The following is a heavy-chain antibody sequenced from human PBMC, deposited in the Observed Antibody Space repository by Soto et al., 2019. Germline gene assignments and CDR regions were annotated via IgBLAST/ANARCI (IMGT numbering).Heavy chain of an antibody. J-gene: IGHJ4*02. Sequence: QVKLVESGGGVVPPGRYLRLSCAASGFNVSAYTMHWVCQASGKGLEWVAVLSSDENHKYYTDSVKGRFTISIDTSTNTLYLQMNSLRDEDTAVYYCARWEQPLFDYWCQGTLVTVSS. CDR3: ARWEQPLFDY. D-gene: IGHD1-26*01. CDR1: GFNVSAYT. V-gene: IGHV3-30-3*01. CDR2: LSSDENHK.